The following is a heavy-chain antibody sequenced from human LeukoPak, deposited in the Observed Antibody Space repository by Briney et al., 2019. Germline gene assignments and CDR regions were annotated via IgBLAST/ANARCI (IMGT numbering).Heavy chain of an antibody. CDR1: GYTFTSYG. J-gene: IGHJ6*02. V-gene: IGHV1-18*01. CDR2: ISAYNGNT. CDR3: AGVMDSAVTRYLGFYYYYGMDV. D-gene: IGHD4-17*01. Sequence: ASVKVSCKASGYTFTSYGISWVRQAPGQGLEWMGWISAYNGNTNYAQKLQGRVTMTTDTSTSTAYMELRSLRSDDTAVYYCAGVMDSAVTRYLGFYYYYGMDVWGQGTTVTVSS.